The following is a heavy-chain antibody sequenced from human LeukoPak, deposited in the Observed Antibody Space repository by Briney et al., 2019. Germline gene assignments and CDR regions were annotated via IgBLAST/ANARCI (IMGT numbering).Heavy chain of an antibody. J-gene: IGHJ3*01. CDR3: AKHSGTYSRAFDV. CDR2: ISGSAGST. D-gene: IGHD1-26*01. V-gene: IGHV3-23*01. Sequence: GGSLRLSCAASGFTFTTYAMNWVRQAPGKGLEWVSTISGSAGSTYYADSVKGRFTISRDNSRNTMYLQMNSMRGEDTAVYYCAKHSGTYSRAFDVWGQGTMVTVSS. CDR1: GFTFTTYA.